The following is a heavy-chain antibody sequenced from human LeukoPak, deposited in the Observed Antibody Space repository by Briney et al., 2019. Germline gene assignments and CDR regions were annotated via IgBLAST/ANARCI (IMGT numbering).Heavy chain of an antibody. J-gene: IGHJ6*03. CDR3: ARDKGYYYDSSGYFLEYYYYMDV. CDR1: GYNFRNYG. CDR2: ITAGNGNT. Sequence: GASVKVSCKASGYNFRNYGIGWVRQAPRQGLEWMGWITAGNGNTNYAQKVQGRVTMTTDTSTSTAYMELRSLRSDDTAVYYCARDKGYYYDSSGYFLEYYYYMDVWGKGTTVTVSS. D-gene: IGHD3-22*01. V-gene: IGHV1-18*01.